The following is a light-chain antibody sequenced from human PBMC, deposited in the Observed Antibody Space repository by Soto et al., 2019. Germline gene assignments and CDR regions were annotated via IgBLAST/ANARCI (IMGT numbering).Light chain of an antibody. V-gene: IGKV1-9*01. CDR1: QGISSY. J-gene: IGKJ2*01. Sequence: DIQLTQSPSFLSASVGDRVTITCRASQGISSYLAWYQQKPGKAPKLPIYAASTLQSGVPSRFSGSGSGTEFTLTISSLQPEDFATYYCQQLNSYPMHFGQGTKLEIK. CDR3: QQLNSYPMH. CDR2: AAS.